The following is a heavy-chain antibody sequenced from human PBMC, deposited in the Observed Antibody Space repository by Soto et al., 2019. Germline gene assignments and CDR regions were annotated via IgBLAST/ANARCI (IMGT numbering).Heavy chain of an antibody. CDR2: IYYSGST. V-gene: IGHV4-59*01. CDR3: AREIDYDFWSGYPMGAFDI. J-gene: IGHJ3*02. CDR1: GGSISSYY. D-gene: IGHD3-3*01. Sequence: SETLSLTCTVSGGSISSYYWSWIRQPPGKGLEWIGYIYYSGSTNYNPSLKSRVTISVETSKNQFSLKLSSVTAADTAVYYCAREIDYDFWSGYPMGAFDIWGQGTMVTVSS.